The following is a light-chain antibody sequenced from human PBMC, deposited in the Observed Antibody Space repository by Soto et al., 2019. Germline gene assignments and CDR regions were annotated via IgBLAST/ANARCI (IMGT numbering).Light chain of an antibody. J-gene: IGKJ4*01. CDR3: MQALQTPLT. V-gene: IGKV2-28*01. CDR2: LGS. CDR1: QSLLHGNGYNY. Sequence: DIVMTQSPLSLPVTPGEPASISCRSSQSLLHGNGYNYLDWYLQKPGQSPQLQIYLGSNRASGVPDRFSGSGSGTDFTLKISRVEAEDVGVYYCMQALQTPLTFGGGTKVEIK.